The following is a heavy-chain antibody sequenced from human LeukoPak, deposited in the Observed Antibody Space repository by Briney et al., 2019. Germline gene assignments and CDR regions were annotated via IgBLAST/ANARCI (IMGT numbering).Heavy chain of an antibody. D-gene: IGHD2-2*01. V-gene: IGHV4-34*01. CDR3: ARSTVVPASDAFDI. J-gene: IGHJ3*02. CDR2: INHSGST. Sequence: PSETLSLTCAVYGGSFSGYYWSWIRQPPGKELEWIGEINHSGSTNYNPSLKSRVTISVDTSKNQFSLKLSSVTAADTAVYYCARSTVVPASDAFDIWGQGTMVTVSS. CDR1: GGSFSGYY.